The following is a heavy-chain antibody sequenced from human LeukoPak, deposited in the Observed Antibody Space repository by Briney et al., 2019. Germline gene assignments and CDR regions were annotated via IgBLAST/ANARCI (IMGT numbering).Heavy chain of an antibody. CDR3: ARVGNGGNPHVYYYYYGMDV. V-gene: IGHV3-11*01. D-gene: IGHD4-23*01. Sequence: GGSLRLSCAASGFTFSDYYMSWIRQAPGKGLEWVSYISSSGSTIYYADSEKGRFTISRDNAKNSLYLQMNSLRAEDTAVYYCARVGNGGNPHVYYYYYGMDVWGQGTTVTVS. CDR1: GFTFSDYY. J-gene: IGHJ6*02. CDR2: ISSSGSTI.